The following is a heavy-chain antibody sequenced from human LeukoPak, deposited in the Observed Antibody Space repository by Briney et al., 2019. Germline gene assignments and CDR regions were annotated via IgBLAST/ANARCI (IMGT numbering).Heavy chain of an antibody. CDR1: GYTLTELS. V-gene: IGHV1-24*01. J-gene: IGHJ5*02. CDR3: ATVSRDNWFDP. CDR2: FDPEDGET. Sequence: WASVTVSCTVSGYTLTELSMHWVRQAPGKGLEWMGGFDPEDGETIYAQKFQGRVTMTEDTSTDTAYMELSSLRSEDTAVYYCATVSRDNWFDPWGQGTLVTVSS.